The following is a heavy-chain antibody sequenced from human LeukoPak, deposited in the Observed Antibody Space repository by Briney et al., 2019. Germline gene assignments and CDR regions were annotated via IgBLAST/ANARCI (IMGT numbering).Heavy chain of an antibody. Sequence: GGSLRLSCAASGFTFDDYAMHWVRQAPGKGLEGVSLISGDGGSTYYAGSVKGRFPIPRDNNKNSLYLQMNSLRTEATALYYCAKVPYYYDSSGYYSVDYWGQGTLVTVSS. CDR1: GFTFDDYA. CDR2: ISGDGGST. D-gene: IGHD3-22*01. J-gene: IGHJ4*02. V-gene: IGHV3-43*02. CDR3: AKVPYYYDSSGYYSVDY.